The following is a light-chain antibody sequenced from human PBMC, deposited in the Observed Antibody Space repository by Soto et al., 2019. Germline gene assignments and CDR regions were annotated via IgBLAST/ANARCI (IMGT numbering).Light chain of an antibody. J-gene: IGKJ1*01. Sequence: EIVMTQSPATLSVSPGERATLSCRASQSVSSNLAWYQQKPGQAPRRLIYGASTRATGIPARFSGSGSGTEFPLTISSLQSEDFAVYYCQQYNNWPPWTFGQGTKVEIK. CDR3: QQYNNWPPWT. V-gene: IGKV3-15*01. CDR1: QSVSSN. CDR2: GAS.